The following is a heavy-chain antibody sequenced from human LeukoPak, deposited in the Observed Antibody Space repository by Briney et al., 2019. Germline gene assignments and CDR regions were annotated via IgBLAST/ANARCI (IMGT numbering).Heavy chain of an antibody. V-gene: IGHV3-53*01. CDR3: ARGDDSGYYDYFDY. D-gene: IGHD3-22*01. CDR2: IYTGGNT. Sequence: PSGGSLRLSCAASGFTVDSNYLSWVRQAPGKGLEWVSTIYTGGNTYYAAPVKGRFTISRDFSKNTVFLHMNSLRAEDTAMYYCARGDDSGYYDYFDYWGQGALVTVSS. CDR1: GFTVDSNY. J-gene: IGHJ4*02.